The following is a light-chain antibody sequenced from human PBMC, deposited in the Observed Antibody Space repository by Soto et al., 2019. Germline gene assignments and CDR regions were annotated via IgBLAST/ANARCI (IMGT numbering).Light chain of an antibody. J-gene: IGKJ4*01. CDR1: QSVSSNH. V-gene: IGKV3-20*01. CDR3: QQYGSSPLT. Sequence: EIVLTQSPGTLSLSPGERATLSCRASQSVSSNHLTWYQQKPGQAPRLLIYGASSRATGIPDRFSGSGSGTDFTLIISRLEPEDFAVYYCQQYGSSPLTFGGGTKVEIK. CDR2: GAS.